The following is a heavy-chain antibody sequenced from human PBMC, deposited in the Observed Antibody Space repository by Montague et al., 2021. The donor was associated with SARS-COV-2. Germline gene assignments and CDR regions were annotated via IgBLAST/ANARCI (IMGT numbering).Heavy chain of an antibody. CDR3: ARDDIVLQGVNKGMDV. CDR1: GGSISSSNYY. Sequence: SETLSLTCTVSGGSISSSNYYWGWIRQPPGKGLEWIGHMYYSGSTYYNPSLKSRVTISIDTSKNQFSLKLSSVTAADTAVYYCARDDIVLQGVNKGMDVWGQGTTVTVSS. CDR2: MYYSGST. D-gene: IGHD3-10*01. V-gene: IGHV4-39*07. J-gene: IGHJ6*02.